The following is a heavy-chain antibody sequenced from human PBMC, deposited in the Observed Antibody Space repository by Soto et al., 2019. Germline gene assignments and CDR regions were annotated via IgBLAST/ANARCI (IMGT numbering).Heavy chain of an antibody. CDR2: ISGSGGST. D-gene: IGHD2-15*01. CDR1: GFTFSSYA. J-gene: IGHJ6*02. V-gene: IGHV3-23*01. Sequence: GGSLRLSCAASGFTFSSYAMSWVRQAPGKGLEWVSAISGSGGSTYYADSGKGRFTISRDNSKNTLYLQMNSLRAEDTAVYYCATPTEEKYCSGGSCYSRGYYYYYGMDVWGQGTTVTVSS. CDR3: ATPTEEKYCSGGSCYSRGYYYYYGMDV.